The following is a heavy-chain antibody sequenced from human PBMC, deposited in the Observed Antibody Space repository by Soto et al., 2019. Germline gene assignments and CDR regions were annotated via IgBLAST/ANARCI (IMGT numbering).Heavy chain of an antibody. CDR1: GVSIHNSHSF. CDR2: VYHNGGA. D-gene: IGHD2-21*01. Sequence: SETLSLTCTVSGVSIHNSHSFWAWIRQPPGKGLQFIASVYHNGGAHYNSSLKSRVTISVDTANNQVSLRMGSLTAADTAFYYCGRVVEGATRHTDPDSWGQGILVTVSS. CDR3: GRVVEGATRHTDPDS. J-gene: IGHJ5*01. V-gene: IGHV4-39*01.